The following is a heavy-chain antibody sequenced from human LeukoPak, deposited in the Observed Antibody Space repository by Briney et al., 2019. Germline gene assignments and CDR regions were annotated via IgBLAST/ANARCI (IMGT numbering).Heavy chain of an antibody. Sequence: GGSLRLSCAASGFTFSNYNMNWVRQAPGKGLEWVSSISTSSIYIYYADSVKGRFTISRDNARNSLYLQMNSLRAEDTAVYYCSRPYDSSEGYYYYYYYMDVWGKGTTVTVSS. D-gene: IGHD6-25*01. CDR2: ISTSSIYI. CDR1: GFTFSNYN. CDR3: SRPYDSSEGYYYYYYYMDV. J-gene: IGHJ6*03. V-gene: IGHV3-21*04.